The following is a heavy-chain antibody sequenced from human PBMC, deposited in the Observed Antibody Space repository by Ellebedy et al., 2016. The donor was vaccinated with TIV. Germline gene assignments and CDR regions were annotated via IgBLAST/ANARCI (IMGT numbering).Heavy chain of an antibody. V-gene: IGHV3-48*02. D-gene: IGHD1-26*01. CDR3: ARDGNSVGGTYWYFDL. CDR1: GFTFSSYS. Sequence: GESLKISCAAPGFTFSSYSMNWVRQAPGKGLEWVSYISSGITTTYYADSVKGRFTISRDSAKNSLYLQMNSLRDEDTAVYYCARDGNSVGGTYWYFDLWGRGTLVTVSA. J-gene: IGHJ2*01. CDR2: ISSGITTT.